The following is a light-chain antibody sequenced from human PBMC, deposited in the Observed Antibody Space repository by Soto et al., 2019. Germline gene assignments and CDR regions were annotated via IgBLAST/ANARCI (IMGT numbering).Light chain of an antibody. CDR2: GNS. V-gene: IGLV1-40*01. Sequence: QSVLTQPPSVSGAPGQRVTISCTGSSSNIGAGYDVHWYQQLPGTAPKLLIYGNSNRPSGVPDRFSGYKFGTSASLAITGLQAEDEADYYCQSYDSSLSGYVFGTGTKLTVL. CDR3: QSYDSSLSGYV. J-gene: IGLJ1*01. CDR1: SSNIGAGYD.